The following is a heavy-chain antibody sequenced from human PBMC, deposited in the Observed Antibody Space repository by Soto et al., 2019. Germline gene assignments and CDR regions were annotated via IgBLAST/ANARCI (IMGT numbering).Heavy chain of an antibody. D-gene: IGHD3-22*01. V-gene: IGHV3-9*01. CDR3: AKGYNYDRSGNPDY. J-gene: IGHJ4*02. Sequence: SLKLYCAASGFTFDDYAMHWVRQAPGKGLEWVSGINWNSGSIGYADSVKGRFTISRDNAKNSLYLQMNSLRTEDTALYYCAKGYNYDRSGNPDYWGQGTLVTVSS. CDR1: GFTFDDYA. CDR2: INWNSGSI.